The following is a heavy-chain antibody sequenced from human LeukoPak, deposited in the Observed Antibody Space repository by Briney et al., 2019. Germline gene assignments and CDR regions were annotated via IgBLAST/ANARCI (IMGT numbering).Heavy chain of an antibody. D-gene: IGHD1-26*01. CDR1: GFTFSSYA. CDR3: AKGRSGSYSPTWDY. V-gene: IGHV3-23*01. Sequence: GGSLRLSCAGSGFTFSSYAMTWVRQAPGKGLEWVSIISGSSDNTYYADSVKGRFTISRDNSKNTLYLQMNSLRAEDTAIYYCAKGRSGSYSPTWDYWGQGTLVTVSS. J-gene: IGHJ4*02. CDR2: ISGSSDNT.